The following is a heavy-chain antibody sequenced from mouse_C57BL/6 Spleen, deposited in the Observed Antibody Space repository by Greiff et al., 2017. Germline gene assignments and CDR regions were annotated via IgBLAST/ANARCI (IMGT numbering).Heavy chain of an antibody. CDR1: GYSITSGYD. V-gene: IGHV3-1*01. Sequence: EVKLMESGPGMVKPSQSLSLTCTVTGYSITSGYDWHWIRHFPGNKLEWMGYISYSGSTNYNPSLKSRISITHDTSKNHFFLKLNSVTTEDTATYYCARGLGTVVAEAYFDYWGQGTTLTVSS. J-gene: IGHJ2*01. D-gene: IGHD1-1*01. CDR2: ISYSGST. CDR3: ARGLGTVVAEAYFDY.